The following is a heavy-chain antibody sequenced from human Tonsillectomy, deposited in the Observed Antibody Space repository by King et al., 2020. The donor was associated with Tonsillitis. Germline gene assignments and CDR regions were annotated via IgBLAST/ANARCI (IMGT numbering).Heavy chain of an antibody. Sequence: QLVQSGGEVKKPGASVRVFCKASGYTFTSYVIYWVRQAPGQVLEWIGRISGYNGHSNYAEKLQGRVAMTTDSSTSTAYMDLRSLTSDDTAVYYCARDRSGADYSSYNLDIWGQGTMVTVSS. CDR3: ARDRSGADYSSYNLDI. V-gene: IGHV1-18*01. D-gene: IGHD4-11*01. J-gene: IGHJ3*02. CDR1: GYTFTSYV. CDR2: ISGYNGHS.